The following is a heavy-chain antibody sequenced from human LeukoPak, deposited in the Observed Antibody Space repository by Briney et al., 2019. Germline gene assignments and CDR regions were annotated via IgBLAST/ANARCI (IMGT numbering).Heavy chain of an antibody. V-gene: IGHV4-59*08. Sequence: KSSETLSLTCTVSGGSISSYYWTWIRQPPGKGLEWIGYIYYSGSTKYNPSLKSRVTMSVDTSKNRFSLKLSSVTAADTAVYYYARHRGYCSSTSCSYNWFDPWGQGTLVTVSS. D-gene: IGHD2-2*03. J-gene: IGHJ5*02. CDR3: ARHRGYCSSTSCSYNWFDP. CDR2: IYYSGST. CDR1: GGSISSYY.